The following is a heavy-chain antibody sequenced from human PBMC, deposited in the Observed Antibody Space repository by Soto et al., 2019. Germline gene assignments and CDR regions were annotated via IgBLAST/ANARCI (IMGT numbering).Heavy chain of an antibody. CDR3: ARDRGYSDFDVHS. V-gene: IGHV1-18*01. J-gene: IGHJ4*02. Sequence: QVQLVQSGAEVQKPGASVKVSCKASGYTFTNSGFSWVRQAPGQGLEWVGWIRVNNGDTHYAQKLQGRVTMTTDTATSTAFMELRSLRSDDTAVYYCARDRGYSDFDVHSWGQGTLITVSS. CDR2: IRVNNGDT. D-gene: IGHD4-17*01. CDR1: GYTFTNSG.